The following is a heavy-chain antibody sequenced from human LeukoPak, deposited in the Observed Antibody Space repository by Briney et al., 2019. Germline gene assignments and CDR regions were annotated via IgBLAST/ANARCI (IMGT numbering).Heavy chain of an antibody. J-gene: IGHJ4*02. CDR3: ARTYSSGWYYFDY. Sequence: PSETLSLTCAVSGYSISSGYYWGWIRQPPGKGLEWIGSIYHSGSTYYNPSLKSRVTISVDTSKNQFSLKLSSVTAVDTAVYYCARTYSSGWYYFDYWGQGTLVTVSS. D-gene: IGHD6-19*01. V-gene: IGHV4-38-2*01. CDR2: IYHSGST. CDR1: GYSISSGYY.